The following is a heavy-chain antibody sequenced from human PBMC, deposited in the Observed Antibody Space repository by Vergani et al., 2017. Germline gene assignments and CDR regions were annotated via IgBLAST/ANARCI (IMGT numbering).Heavy chain of an antibody. CDR1: GISITRGYY. Sequence: QVQLQESGPGLLKAADTLSLTCDVSGISITRGYYWGWVRQFPGKGLEWIGSVFHLGTVYYNPSLRSRVSISVDAYNVFSLKLTSVTAADTAVYFCVRDLFSRGPFDVWGQGSLVSVSS. J-gene: IGHJ4*02. V-gene: IGHV4-38-2*02. CDR3: VRDLFSRGPFDV. CDR2: VFHLGTV. D-gene: IGHD3-10*02.